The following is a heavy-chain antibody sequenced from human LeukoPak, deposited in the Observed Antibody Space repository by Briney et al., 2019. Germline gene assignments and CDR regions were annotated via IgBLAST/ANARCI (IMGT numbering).Heavy chain of an antibody. CDR2: IYYSGST. Sequence: SETLSLTCTVSGGSISSYYWRWIRQPPGKGLEWIGYIYYSGSTNYNPSLKSRVTISVDTSKNQFSLKLSSVTAADTAVYYCARGYSYGQKPFNDIWGQGTMVTVSS. CDR1: GGSISSYY. J-gene: IGHJ3*02. D-gene: IGHD5-18*01. V-gene: IGHV4-59*01. CDR3: ARGYSYGQKPFNDI.